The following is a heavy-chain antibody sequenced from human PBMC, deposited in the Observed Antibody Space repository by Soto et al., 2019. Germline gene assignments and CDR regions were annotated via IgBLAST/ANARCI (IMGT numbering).Heavy chain of an antibody. V-gene: IGHV4-39*02. CDR1: GGSISSSSYY. CDR3: AREGTWIQLLSYYYGMDV. D-gene: IGHD5-18*01. CDR2: IYYSGST. Sequence: PSETLSLTCTVSGGSISSSSYYWGWIRQPPGKGLEWIGSIYYSGSTYYNPSLKSRVTISVDTSKNQFSLKLSSVTAADTAVYYCAREGTWIQLLSYYYGMDVWRQGTTVNVSS. J-gene: IGHJ6*02.